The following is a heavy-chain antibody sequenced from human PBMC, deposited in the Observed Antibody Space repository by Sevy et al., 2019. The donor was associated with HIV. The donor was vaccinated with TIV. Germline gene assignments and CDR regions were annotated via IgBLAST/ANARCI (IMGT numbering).Heavy chain of an antibody. CDR3: ARDLYCSGGSCSKNNWFDP. CDR2: ISSSSTI. V-gene: IGHV3-48*02. J-gene: IGHJ5*02. Sequence: GESLKISCAASGFTFSSYSMNWVRQAPGKGLEWVSYISSSSTIYYADSVKGRFTISRDNAKNSLYLQMNSLRDEDTAVYYCARDLYCSGGSCSKNNWFDPWGQGTLVTVSS. D-gene: IGHD2-15*01. CDR1: GFTFSSYS.